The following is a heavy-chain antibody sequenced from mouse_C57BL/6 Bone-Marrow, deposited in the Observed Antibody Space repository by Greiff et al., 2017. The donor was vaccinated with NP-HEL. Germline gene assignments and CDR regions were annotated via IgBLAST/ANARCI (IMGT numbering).Heavy chain of an antibody. Sequence: VKLQESGAELVKPGASVKISCKASGYEFSNYWMNWVKQRPGKGLEWIGQIYPGDGDTNYNGKFKDKATLTADKSSSTAYMQLSRLTSEDSAVYFCARGAYCGQGTRVTVSA. J-gene: IGHJ3*01. CDR3: ARGAY. CDR2: IYPGDGDT. V-gene: IGHV1-80*01. CDR1: GYEFSNYW.